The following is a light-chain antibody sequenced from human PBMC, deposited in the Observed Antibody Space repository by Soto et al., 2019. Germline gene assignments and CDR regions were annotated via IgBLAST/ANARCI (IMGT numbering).Light chain of an antibody. J-gene: IGKJ4*01. V-gene: IGKV1-12*01. CDR2: AAS. CDR3: QYLNSFPLT. CDR1: QDIGRR. Sequence: DIQMTQSPSSVSASIGDRVTITCRASQDIGRRLAWFQQKPGKAPKYLIQAASSLQGGVPSTFSGSGSGTDFTLTINTLHPEDFATYYCQYLNSFPLTFGGGTKVDIK.